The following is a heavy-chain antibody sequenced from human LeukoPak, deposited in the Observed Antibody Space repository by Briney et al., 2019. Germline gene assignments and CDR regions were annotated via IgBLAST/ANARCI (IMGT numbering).Heavy chain of an antibody. CDR2: ISGSGGST. Sequence: PGGSLRLSCAASGFTFSSYAMSWVRQAPGKGLEWVSAISGSGGSTYYADSVEGRFTISRDNSKNTLYLQMNSLRAEDTAVYYCAKDAESSGWSYPDCWGQGTLVTVSS. CDR3: AKDAESSGWSYPDC. D-gene: IGHD6-19*01. CDR1: GFTFSSYA. J-gene: IGHJ4*02. V-gene: IGHV3-23*01.